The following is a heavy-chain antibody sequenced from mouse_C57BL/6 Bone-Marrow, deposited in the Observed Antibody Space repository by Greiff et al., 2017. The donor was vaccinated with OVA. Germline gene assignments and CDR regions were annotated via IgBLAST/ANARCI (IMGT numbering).Heavy chain of an antibody. V-gene: IGHV1-55*01. CDR2: IYPGSGST. CDR3: ARSGYYRYYFDY. D-gene: IGHD2-3*01. J-gene: IGHJ2*01. CDR1: GYTFTSYW. Sequence: QVQLQQPGAELVKPGASVKMSCKASGYTFTSYWITWVKQRPGQGLEWIGDIYPGSGSTNYNEKFKSKATLTVDTSSSTAYMQLSSLTSEDSAVDYCARSGYYRYYFDYWGQGTTLTVSS.